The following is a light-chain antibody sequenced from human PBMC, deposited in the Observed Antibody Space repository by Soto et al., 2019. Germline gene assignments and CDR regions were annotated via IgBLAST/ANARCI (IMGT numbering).Light chain of an antibody. CDR1: SSDVGGYGS. V-gene: IGLV2-14*01. Sequence: QSVLTQPASVSGPPGQSITISCTGTSSDVGGYGSVSWYQQHPGKAPKLMIYEVSNRPSGISNRFSGSKSGNTASLTISGLQAEDDADYYCSSYAGNNIYVFGSGKKVTVL. CDR2: EVS. CDR3: SSYAGNNIYV. J-gene: IGLJ1*01.